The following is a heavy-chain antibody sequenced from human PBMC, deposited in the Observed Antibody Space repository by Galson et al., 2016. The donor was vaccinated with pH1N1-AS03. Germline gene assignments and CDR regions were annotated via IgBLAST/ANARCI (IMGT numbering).Heavy chain of an antibody. J-gene: IGHJ3*02. CDR2: IRDDGGDK. D-gene: IGHD1-20*01. CDR1: GFTFSHYG. Sequence: SLRLSCAASGFTFSHYGMHWVRQAPGKGLEWVAFIRDDGGDKYYAESVKGRFTISRDTSKNTLYLQMNSLRAEDTAVYYCAKEGCNWNDGPFGGGFDIWGQATMVTVSS. V-gene: IGHV3-30*02. CDR3: AKEGCNWNDGPFGGGFDI.